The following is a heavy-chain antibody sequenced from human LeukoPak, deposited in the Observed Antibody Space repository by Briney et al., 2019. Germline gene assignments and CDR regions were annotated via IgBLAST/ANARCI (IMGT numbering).Heavy chain of an antibody. J-gene: IGHJ5*02. CDR2: IYYSGST. CDR1: GGSISSGGYY. D-gene: IGHD3-22*01. Sequence: PSQTLSLTCTVSGGSISSGGYYWSWIRQHPGKGLEWIGYIYYSGSTYYNPSLKSRVTISVDTSKNQFSLKLSSVTAADTAVYYCARVHYDSSGYYYVYWFGPWGQGTLVTVSS. V-gene: IGHV4-31*03. CDR3: ARVHYDSSGYYYVYWFGP.